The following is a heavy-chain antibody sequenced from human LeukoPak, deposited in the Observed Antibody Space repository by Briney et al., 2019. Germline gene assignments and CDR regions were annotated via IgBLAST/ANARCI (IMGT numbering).Heavy chain of an antibody. CDR1: GFTFSSYA. Sequence: GGSLRLSCAASGFTFSSYAMSWVRQAPGKGLEWVSDIGGSGGSTNYADSVKGRFTISRDNSKNTLYLQMNSLRAEDTAVYYCAKEHTLYGGTGAYWGQGTLVTVSS. CDR3: AKEHTLYGGTGAY. J-gene: IGHJ4*02. D-gene: IGHD4-23*01. CDR2: IGGSGGST. V-gene: IGHV3-23*01.